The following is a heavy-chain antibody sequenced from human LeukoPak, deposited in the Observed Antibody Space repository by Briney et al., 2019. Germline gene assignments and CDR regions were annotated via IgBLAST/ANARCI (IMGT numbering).Heavy chain of an antibody. Sequence: SVKLSCKASGCTFSSYGINWVRQAPGQGLEWMGGIIPIFGTANYAQKFQGRVTITADESTSTAYMELSSLRSEDTAVYYCASDLSDHGEEPLPNHYYCKDLGPQGTTVTVSS. D-gene: IGHD4-17*01. CDR3: ASDLSDHGEEPLPNHYYCKDL. CDR2: IIPIFGTA. V-gene: IGHV1-69*13. J-gene: IGHJ6*02. CDR1: GCTFSSYG.